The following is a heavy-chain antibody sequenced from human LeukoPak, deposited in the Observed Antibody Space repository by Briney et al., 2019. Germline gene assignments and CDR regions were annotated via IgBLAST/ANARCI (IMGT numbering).Heavy chain of an antibody. D-gene: IGHD3-22*01. CDR1: GGSISSYY. CDR3: ARDPYYYDSSGYTV. J-gene: IGHJ4*02. V-gene: IGHV4-59*12. Sequence: PSETLSLTCTVSGGSISSYYWSWIRQPPGKGLEWIGYIYHSGSTYYNPSLKSRVTISVDRSKNQFSPKLSSVTAADTAVYYCARDPYYYDSSGYTVWGQGTLVTVSS. CDR2: IYHSGST.